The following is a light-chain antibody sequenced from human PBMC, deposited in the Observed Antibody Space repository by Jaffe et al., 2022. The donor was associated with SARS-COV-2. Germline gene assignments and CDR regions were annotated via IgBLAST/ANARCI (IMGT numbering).Light chain of an antibody. CDR3: CSYAGFEGV. V-gene: IGLV2-11*01. Sequence: QSALAQPRSVSGSPGQSVTISCTGASSNVGASTYVSWYQQHPGKAPKLIIFDVTKRPSGVPDRFSGSRSATTASLTISGLHTDDEADYYCCSYAGFEGVFGGGTKLTVL. CDR1: SSNVGASTY. CDR2: DVT. J-gene: IGLJ2*01.